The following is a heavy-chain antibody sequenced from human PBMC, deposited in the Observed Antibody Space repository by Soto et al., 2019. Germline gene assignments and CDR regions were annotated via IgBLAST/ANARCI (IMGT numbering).Heavy chain of an antibody. CDR1: GGSISSGGYY. V-gene: IGHV4-31*03. CDR3: ARFPNEGGALKADY. J-gene: IGHJ4*02. CDR2: IYYSGST. D-gene: IGHD4-17*01. Sequence: QVQLQESGPGLVKPSQTLSLTCTVSGGSISSGGYYWSWIRPHPGKGLEWIGYIYYSGSTYYNPSLKSRVTISVDTSKIQFSLKLSSVTAADTAVYYCARFPNEGGALKADYWGQGTLVTVSS.